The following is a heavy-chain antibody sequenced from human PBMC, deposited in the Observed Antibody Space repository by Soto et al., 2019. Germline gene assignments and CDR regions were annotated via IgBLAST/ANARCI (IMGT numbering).Heavy chain of an antibody. CDR2: IYYSGST. J-gene: IGHJ4*02. CDR3: ARYPNDIAARPLDY. CDR1: GGSISSSSYY. D-gene: IGHD6-6*01. Sequence: HSETLSLTCTVSGGSISSSSYYWGWIRQPPGKGLEWIGSIYYSGSTYYNPSLKSRVTISVDTSKNQFSLKLSSVTAADTAVYYCARYPNDIAARPLDYWGQGTLVTVSS. V-gene: IGHV4-39*01.